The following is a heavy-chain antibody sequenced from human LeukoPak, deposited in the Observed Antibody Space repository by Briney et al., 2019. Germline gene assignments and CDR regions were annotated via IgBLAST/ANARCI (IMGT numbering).Heavy chain of an antibody. CDR2: IYPGDYDT. V-gene: IGHV5-51*01. CDR3: ARVDTAMVRDY. J-gene: IGHJ4*02. D-gene: IGHD5-18*01. CDR1: GYSFTSYW. Sequence: GESLKISCKGSGYSFTSYWIGWVRQMTGKGVEWMGIIYPGDYDTRYSPSFQGQVTISADKSISTAYLQWSSLKASDTAMYYCARVDTAMVRDYWGQGTLVTVSS.